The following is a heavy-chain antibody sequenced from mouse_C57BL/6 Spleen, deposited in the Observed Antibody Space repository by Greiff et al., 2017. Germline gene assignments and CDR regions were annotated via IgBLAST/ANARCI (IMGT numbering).Heavy chain of an antibody. D-gene: IGHD1-1*01. CDR3: ARGRSYYYGSSQYYFDY. CDR2: INPSTGGT. V-gene: IGHV1-42*01. CDR1: GYSFTGYY. Sequence: EVKLVESGPELVKPGASVKISCKASGYSFTGYYMNWVKQSPEKSLEWIGEINPSTGGTTYNQKFKAKATLTVDKSSSTAYMQLKSLTSEDSAVYYCARGRSYYYGSSQYYFDYWGQGTTLTVSS. J-gene: IGHJ2*01.